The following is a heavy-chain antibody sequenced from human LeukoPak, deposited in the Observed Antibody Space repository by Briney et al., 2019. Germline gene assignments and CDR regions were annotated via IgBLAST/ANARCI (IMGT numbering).Heavy chain of an antibody. CDR3: ARAQEKYYYDSSGYRFDP. CDR1: GFTFDDYG. Sequence: GGSLRLSCAASGFTFDDYGMSWVRHAPGKGLEWVSGINWNGGSTGYADSVKGRFTISRDNAKNSLYPQMNSLRAEDTALYYCARAQEKYYYDSSGYRFDPWGQGTLVTVSS. D-gene: IGHD3-22*01. J-gene: IGHJ5*02. V-gene: IGHV3-20*04. CDR2: INWNGGST.